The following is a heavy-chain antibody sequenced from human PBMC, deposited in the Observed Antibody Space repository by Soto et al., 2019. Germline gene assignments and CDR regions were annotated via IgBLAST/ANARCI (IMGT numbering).Heavy chain of an antibody. Sequence: ASVKVSCKASGYTFTSYYMHWVRQAPGQGLEWMGIINPSGGSTSYAQKFQGRVTMTRDTSTSTVYMELSSLRSEDTAVYYCARRGYSGYDTSFIWVFDYWGQGTLVTVSS. CDR2: INPSGGST. V-gene: IGHV1-46*01. CDR1: GYTFTSYY. D-gene: IGHD5-12*01. J-gene: IGHJ4*02. CDR3: ARRGYSGYDTSFIWVFDY.